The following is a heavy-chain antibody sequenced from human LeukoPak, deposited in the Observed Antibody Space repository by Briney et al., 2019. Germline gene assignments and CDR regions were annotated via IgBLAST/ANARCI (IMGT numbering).Heavy chain of an antibody. Sequence: GGSLRLSCAASGFTFSDHYMSWIRQAPGKGLEWVSYISSSGSTIYYADSVKGRFTISRDNAKNSLYLQMNSLRAEDTAVYYCATYDSSGYFDYWGQGTLVTVSS. V-gene: IGHV3-11*01. D-gene: IGHD3-22*01. CDR3: ATYDSSGYFDY. CDR1: GFTFSDHY. CDR2: ISSSGSTI. J-gene: IGHJ4*02.